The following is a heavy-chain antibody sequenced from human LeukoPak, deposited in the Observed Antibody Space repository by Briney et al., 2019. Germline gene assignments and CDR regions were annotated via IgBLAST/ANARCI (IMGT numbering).Heavy chain of an antibody. D-gene: IGHD6-19*01. J-gene: IGHJ4*02. V-gene: IGHV3-21*01. CDR1: GFTFSIYG. CDR2: ISSSSSYI. CDR3: ARDPLGSSGWPDY. Sequence: PGGSLRLSCAASGFTFSIYGMNWVRQAPGKGLECVSYISSSSSYIYYADSVKGRFTISRDNAKNSVYLQMKSLRAEDTAVYYCARDPLGSSGWPDYWGQGTLVTVSS.